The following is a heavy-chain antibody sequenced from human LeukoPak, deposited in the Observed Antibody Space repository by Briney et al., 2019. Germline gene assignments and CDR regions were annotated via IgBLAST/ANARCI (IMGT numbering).Heavy chain of an antibody. CDR3: TTGGYYDSSGYYVDY. V-gene: IGHV3-15*07. CDR2: IKSKTDGGTT. J-gene: IGHJ4*02. D-gene: IGHD3-22*01. Sequence: GGSLRLSCAASGFTFSNAWMNWVRQAPGKGLEWVGRIKSKTDGGTTDYAAPVKGRFTISRDDSINTLYLQMNSLKTEDTAVYYCTTGGYYDSSGYYVDYWGQGTLVTVSS. CDR1: GFTFSNAW.